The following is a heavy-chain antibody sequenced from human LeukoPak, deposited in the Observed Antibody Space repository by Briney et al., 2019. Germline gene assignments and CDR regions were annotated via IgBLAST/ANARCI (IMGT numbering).Heavy chain of an antibody. CDR1: GGSISSGGYY. CDR2: IYYSGST. Sequence: SETLSLTCTVSGGSISSGGYYWSWIRQHPGKGLEWIGYIYYSGSTYYNPSLKSRVTISVDTSKNQFSLKLSSVTAADTAVYYCARGYSSSWLDYWGQGTLVTVSS. D-gene: IGHD6-13*01. V-gene: IGHV4-31*03. J-gene: IGHJ4*02. CDR3: ARGYSSSWLDY.